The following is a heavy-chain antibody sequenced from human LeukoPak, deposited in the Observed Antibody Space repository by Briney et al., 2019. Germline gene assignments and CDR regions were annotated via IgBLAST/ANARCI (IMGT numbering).Heavy chain of an antibody. J-gene: IGHJ4*01. CDR3: AREPLGYGIGGDY. V-gene: IGHV4-39*07. Sequence: PSQTLSLTCTVSGGSISSSSYYWGWIRQPPGKGLEWIGSIYYSGSTYYNPSLKSRVTISVDTSKNQFSLKLSSVTAADTAVYYCAREPLGYGIGGDYWGHGTLVTVSS. CDR1: GGSISSSSYY. D-gene: IGHD1-26*01. CDR2: IYYSGST.